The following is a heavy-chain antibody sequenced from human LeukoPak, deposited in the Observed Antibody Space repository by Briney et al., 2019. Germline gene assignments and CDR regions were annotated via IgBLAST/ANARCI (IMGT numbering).Heavy chain of an antibody. V-gene: IGHV4-4*07. Sequence: SETLSLTCTVSGGSISTYYWSWIRQPAGKGLEWIGRIYTSGSTNYSPSLKSRVTMSVDTSKNQFSLKLRPVTAADTAVYYCVRANYYDSGGYYPGWFDPWGQGTLVTVSS. CDR3: VRANYYDSGGYYPGWFDP. J-gene: IGHJ5*02. CDR2: IYTSGST. D-gene: IGHD3-22*01. CDR1: GGSISTYY.